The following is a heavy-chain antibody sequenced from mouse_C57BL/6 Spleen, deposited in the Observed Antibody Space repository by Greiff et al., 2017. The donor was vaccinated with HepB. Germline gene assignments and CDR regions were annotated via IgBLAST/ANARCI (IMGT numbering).Heavy chain of an antibody. CDR2: IYPGDGDT. D-gene: IGHD1-1*01. V-gene: IGHV1-82*01. Sequence: QVQLQQSGPELVKPGASVKISCKASGYAFSSSWMNWVKQRPGKGLEWIGRIYPGDGDTNYNGKFKGKATLTADKSSSTAYMQLSSLTSEDSAVYFCARSKGSSYGDYWGQGTSVTVSS. CDR1: GYAFSSSW. J-gene: IGHJ4*01. CDR3: ARSKGSSYGDY.